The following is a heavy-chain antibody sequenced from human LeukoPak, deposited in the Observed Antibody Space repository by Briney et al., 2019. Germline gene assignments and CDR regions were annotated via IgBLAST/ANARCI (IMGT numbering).Heavy chain of an antibody. CDR3: AKDCLAGMAAAFDF. V-gene: IGHV3-23*01. CDR2: ISGSGGST. CDR1: GFTFSSYA. D-gene: IGHD1-1*01. Sequence: GGTLSLSCAVSGFTFSSYAMSWGRHAPRERLEWVSAISGSGGSTYYAASLKGRFTISIDNSKNTLSLQLNILTAEDTAVYYFAKDCLAGMAAAFDFCGQGTLVTV. J-gene: IGHJ4*02.